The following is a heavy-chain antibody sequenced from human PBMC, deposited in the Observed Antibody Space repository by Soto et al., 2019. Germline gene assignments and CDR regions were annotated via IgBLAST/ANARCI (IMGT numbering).Heavy chain of an antibody. CDR3: ARDFDYFDY. V-gene: IGHV4-61*01. Sequence: SETLSLTCTVSSASFRSGSYYWSWIRQPPGKGLEWIGYVYYLGRTNYNPSLKSRVTISMDTSKNQFSLWLSSVTAADTAIYYCARDFDYFDYWGQGTLLTVSS. CDR1: SASFRSGSYY. J-gene: IGHJ4*02. D-gene: IGHD3-3*01. CDR2: VYYLGRT.